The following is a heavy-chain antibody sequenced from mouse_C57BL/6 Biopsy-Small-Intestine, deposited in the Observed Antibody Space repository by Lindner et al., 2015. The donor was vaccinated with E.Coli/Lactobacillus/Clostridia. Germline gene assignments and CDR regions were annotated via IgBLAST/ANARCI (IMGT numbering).Heavy chain of an antibody. CDR1: GISITTGNYR. Sequence: VQLQESGPGLVKPSQTVFLTCTVTGISITTGNYRWSWIRQFPGNKLEWIGYIYYSGTITYNPSLTSRTTITRDTPKNQFFLEMNSLTAEDTATYYCAREWLLLRYFDVWGTGTTVTVSS. J-gene: IGHJ1*03. D-gene: IGHD2-3*01. V-gene: IGHV3-5*01. CDR3: AREWLLLRYFDV. CDR2: IYYSGTI.